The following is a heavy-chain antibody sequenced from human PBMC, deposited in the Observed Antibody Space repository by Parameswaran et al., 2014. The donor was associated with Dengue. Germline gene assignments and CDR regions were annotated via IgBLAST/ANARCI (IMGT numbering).Heavy chain of an antibody. CDR2: INHSGST. D-gene: IGHD3-10*01. J-gene: IGHJ4*02. V-gene: IGHV4-34*01. Sequence: RWIRQPPGKGLEWIGEINHSGSTNYNPSLKSRVTISVDTSKNQFSLKLSSVTAADTAVYYCARGRGVRGVIVWGQGTLVTVSS. CDR3: ARGRGVRGVIV.